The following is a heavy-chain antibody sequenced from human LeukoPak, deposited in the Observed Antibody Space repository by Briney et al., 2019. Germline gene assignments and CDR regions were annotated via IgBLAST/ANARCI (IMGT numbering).Heavy chain of an antibody. Sequence: PSETLSLTCTVSGGSISSSSYYWGWIRQPPGKGLEWIGRIYYSGSTYYNPSLKSRVNISVDTSKNQFSLKLSSVTAADTAVYYCARHHGYSSSWLHPYYYYYYYMDVWGKGTTVTISS. CDR2: IYYSGST. CDR3: ARHHGYSSSWLHPYYYYYYYMDV. D-gene: IGHD6-13*01. V-gene: IGHV4-39*01. CDR1: GGSISSSSYY. J-gene: IGHJ6*03.